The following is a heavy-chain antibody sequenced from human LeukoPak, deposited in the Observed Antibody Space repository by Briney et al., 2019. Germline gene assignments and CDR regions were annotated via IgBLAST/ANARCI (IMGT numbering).Heavy chain of an antibody. J-gene: IGHJ4*02. CDR2: INWNGGRT. CDR3: AREYYGSGSYYNVGY. V-gene: IGHV3-20*04. Sequence: PGGSLRLSCAASGFTFHDYGMSWVRQAPGKGLEWVSGINWNGGRTGYADSVKGRFTISRDNAKKSLYVQMNSLRAEDTALYYCAREYYGSGSYYNVGYWGQGTLVTVSS. D-gene: IGHD3-10*01. CDR1: GFTFHDYG.